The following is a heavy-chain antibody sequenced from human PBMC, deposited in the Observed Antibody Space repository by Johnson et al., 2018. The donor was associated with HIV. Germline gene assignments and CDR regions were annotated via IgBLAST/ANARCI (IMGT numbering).Heavy chain of an antibody. J-gene: IGHJ3*02. D-gene: IGHD2-15*01. CDR2: ISSDGSST. CDR3: ARDGGSPTLVWDDAFDI. Sequence: QVQLVESGGGLVKPGGSLRLSCVASGFTFSDYYMSWIRQAPGKGLEWVSRISSDGSSTYYADSVKGRFTISRDNARNTMFVQMKSLRAEDTAVYYCARDGGSPTLVWDDAFDIWGQGTMVTVSS. CDR1: GFTFSDYY. V-gene: IGHV3-11*04.